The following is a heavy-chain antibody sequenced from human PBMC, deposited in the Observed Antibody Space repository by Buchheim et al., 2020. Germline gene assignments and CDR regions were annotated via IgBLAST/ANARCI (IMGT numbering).Heavy chain of an antibody. CDR2: INPSGGST. Sequence: QVQLVQSGAEVKKPGASVKVSCKASGYTFTNYFMHWVRQAPGQGLEWMGIINPSGGSTTYAQKFQGRVTMTRDTSTSTVYMELGSLGSDDTAVYYCARTYDFLGWFEPWGQGTL. V-gene: IGHV1-46*01. CDR1: GYTFTNYF. CDR3: ARTYDFLGWFEP. J-gene: IGHJ5*02. D-gene: IGHD3-3*01.